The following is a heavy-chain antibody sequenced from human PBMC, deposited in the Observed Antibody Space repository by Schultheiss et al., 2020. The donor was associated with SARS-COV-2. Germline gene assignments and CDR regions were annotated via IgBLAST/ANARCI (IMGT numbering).Heavy chain of an antibody. D-gene: IGHD3-16*01. J-gene: IGHJ5*02. V-gene: IGHV4-4*07. CDR1: GGSISSYY. Sequence: SETLSLTCTVSGGSISSYYWSWIRQPAGKGLEWIGRIYTSGSTNYNPSLKSRVTISVDTSKNQFSLKLSSVTAADTAVYYCARVMITFGGVTNWFDPWGQGTLVTVSS. CDR3: ARVMITFGGVTNWFDP. CDR2: IYTSGST.